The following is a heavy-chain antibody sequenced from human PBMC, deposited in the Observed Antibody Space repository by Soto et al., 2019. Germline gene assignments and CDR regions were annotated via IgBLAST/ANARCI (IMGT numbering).Heavy chain of an antibody. J-gene: IGHJ4*02. CDR3: ARDLTGGPTYYDFWSVYSPLDY. Sequence: ASVKVSCKASGYNFTSYYMHWVRQAPGQGLEWMGIIDPSGGSTSYAQKFQGRVSMTRDTSTSTVYMDLSSRRSEDTAVYYCARDLTGGPTYYDFWSVYSPLDYWGLGTPGTVSS. D-gene: IGHD3-3*01. CDR2: IDPSGGST. CDR1: GYNFTSYY. V-gene: IGHV1-46*03.